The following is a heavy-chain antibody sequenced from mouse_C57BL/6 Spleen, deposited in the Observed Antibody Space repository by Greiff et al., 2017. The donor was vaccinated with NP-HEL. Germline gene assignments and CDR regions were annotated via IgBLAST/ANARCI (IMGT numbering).Heavy chain of an antibody. V-gene: IGHV1-50*01. CDR2: IDPSDSYT. CDR1: GYTFTSYW. D-gene: IGHD2-4*01. J-gene: IGHJ2*01. CDR3: ARSRGYDYGGDD. Sequence: VQLQQPGAELVKPGASVKLSCKASGYTFTSYWMQWVKQRPGQGLEWIGEIDPSDSYTNYNQKFKGKATLTVDTSSSTSYMQLSSLTSEDSAVYYCARSRGYDYGGDDWGQGTTLTVSS.